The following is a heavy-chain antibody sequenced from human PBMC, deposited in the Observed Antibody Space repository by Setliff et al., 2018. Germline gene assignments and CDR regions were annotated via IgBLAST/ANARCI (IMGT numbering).Heavy chain of an antibody. CDR3: ARDLTSVLRYFDWLAALDY. V-gene: IGHV3-21*01. J-gene: IGHJ4*02. D-gene: IGHD3-9*01. Sequence: GSLRLSCAASGFTFSSYSMNWVRQAPGKGLEWVSSISSSSSYIYYADSVKGRFTISRDNAKNSLYLQMNSLRAEDTAVYYCARDLTSVLRYFDWLAALDYWGQGTLVTVSS. CDR2: ISSSSSYI. CDR1: GFTFSSYS.